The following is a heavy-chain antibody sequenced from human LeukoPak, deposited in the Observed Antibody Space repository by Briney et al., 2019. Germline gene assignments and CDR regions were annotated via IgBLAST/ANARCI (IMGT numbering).Heavy chain of an antibody. CDR3: ARHGLYGCRGGRCYTSFYYYGMDV. Sequence: GESLKISCEGSGYKFSDYWIGWVRQMPGRGLEWKGIIYPDEYDTRYSPSFQGQVTISVDKSLSTAYLQWNSLEASDTAMYFCARHGLYGCRGGRCYTSFYYYGMDVWGQGTTVTVSS. V-gene: IGHV5-51*01. D-gene: IGHD2-15*01. J-gene: IGHJ6*02. CDR1: GYKFSDYW. CDR2: IYPDEYDT.